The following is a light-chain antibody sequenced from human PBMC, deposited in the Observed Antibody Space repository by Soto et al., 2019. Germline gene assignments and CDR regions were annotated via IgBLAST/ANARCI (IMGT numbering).Light chain of an antibody. CDR3: QHLKTYPQT. V-gene: IGKV1-9*01. CDR1: QGISSY. Sequence: DFQLTQSPSFLSASIGDRVTITCRASQGISSYLAWYQQKPGKAPKLLIYTASTLQSGVPSRFSGSGSGTELTITISSMQPEDFATYYCQHLKTYPQTFGQGTKV. CDR2: TAS. J-gene: IGKJ1*01.